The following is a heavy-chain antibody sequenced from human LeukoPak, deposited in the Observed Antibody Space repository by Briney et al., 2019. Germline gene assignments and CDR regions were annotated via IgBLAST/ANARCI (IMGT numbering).Heavy chain of an antibody. Sequence: GGSLRLSCAASEFTFSSYSMNWVRQAPGKGLEWVSYITNSGNSKSYADSVRGRFTISRDTSKNTLYLQMYGLRAVDTAVYFCAKDLGYNYGTKLDYWGQGTLVTVSS. CDR3: AKDLGYNYGTKLDY. CDR1: EFTFSSYS. D-gene: IGHD5-18*01. CDR2: ITNSGNSK. V-gene: IGHV3-48*01. J-gene: IGHJ4*02.